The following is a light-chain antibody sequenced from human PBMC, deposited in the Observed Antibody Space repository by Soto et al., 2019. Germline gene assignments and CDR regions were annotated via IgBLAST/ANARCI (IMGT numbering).Light chain of an antibody. J-gene: IGLJ1*01. CDR1: GSDVGGYNY. Sequence: QSVLTQPPSASGSPVQSVTISCTGTGSDVGGYNYVSWYQQHPGKAPKLMIYEVSKRPSGVPDRFSGSKSSNTASLTVSGLQAEDEADYYCSSYAGSNNFVFGTGTKVTVL. CDR2: EVS. V-gene: IGLV2-8*01. CDR3: SSYAGSNNFV.